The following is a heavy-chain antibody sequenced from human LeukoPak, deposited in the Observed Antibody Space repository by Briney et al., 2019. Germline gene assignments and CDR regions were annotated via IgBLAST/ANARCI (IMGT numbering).Heavy chain of an antibody. CDR1: GGSISSYY. V-gene: IGHV4-59*01. J-gene: IGHJ4*02. CDR3: ARDQGANFDY. CDR2: VFYSGST. D-gene: IGHD3-16*01. Sequence: SETLSLTCTVSGGSISSYYWSWIRQPPGKGLEWIGYVFYSGSTNCNPSLKSRVTISVDTSKNQFSLKLSSVTAADTAVYYCARDQGANFDYWGQGTLVTVSS.